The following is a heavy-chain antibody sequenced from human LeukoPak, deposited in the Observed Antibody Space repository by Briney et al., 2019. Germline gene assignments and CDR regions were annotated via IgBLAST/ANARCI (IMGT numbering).Heavy chain of an antibody. J-gene: IGHJ3*02. V-gene: IGHV3-23*01. CDR1: GFTFSNYA. CDR3: AKPPVELPFGGVIVHDAFDI. D-gene: IGHD3-16*02. CDR2: ISGSGGST. Sequence: GGSLRLSCAASGFTFSNYAMSWVRQAPGKGLEWVSAISGSGGSTYYADSVKGRFTISRDNSKNTLYLQMNSLRAEDTAVYYCAKPPVELPFGGVIVHDAFDIWGKGTRVTVSS.